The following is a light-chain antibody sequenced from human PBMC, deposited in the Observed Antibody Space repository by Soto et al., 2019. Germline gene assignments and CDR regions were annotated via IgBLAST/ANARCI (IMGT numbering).Light chain of an antibody. V-gene: IGKV4-1*01. J-gene: IGKJ2*01. CDR1: QSVLHSSQNENY. CDR3: QQYYSTPYT. Sequence: DIVMTQSPDSLAVSLGERATINCKSSQSVLHSSQNENYLVWYQQKPGQPPKLLIYWASTRESGVPDRFSGSGSGTDFTLTISSLQAEDVAVYYCQQYYSTPYTFGQGTKLEIK. CDR2: WAS.